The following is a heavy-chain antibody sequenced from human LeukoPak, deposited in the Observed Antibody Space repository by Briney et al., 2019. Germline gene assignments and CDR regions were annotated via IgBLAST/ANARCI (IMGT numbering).Heavy chain of an antibody. V-gene: IGHV3-23*01. CDR2: INSNGDEI. CDR3: ATRPTVGGTTPTFDH. Sequence: PGGSLRLSCAASGFTFSTYAMTWVRQAPGKGLEWVSGINSNGDEIYYADSVRGRFTISRDNAKNALYLQMNTLRAEDTAIYSCATRPTVGGTTPTFDHWGQGTPVTVSS. J-gene: IGHJ4*02. CDR1: GFTFSTYA. D-gene: IGHD1-26*01.